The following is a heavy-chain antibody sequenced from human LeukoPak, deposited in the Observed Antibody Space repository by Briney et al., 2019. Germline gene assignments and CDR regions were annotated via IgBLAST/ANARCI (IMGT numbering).Heavy chain of an antibody. CDR2: IYHSGST. D-gene: IGHD3-3*01. Sequence: SETLSLTCAVSGYSISSGYYWGWIRQPPGKGLEWIGSIYHSGSTYYNPSLKSRVTISVDTSKNQFSLKLSSVTAADTAVYYCASLYYDFWSGYYDAFDIWGQGTMVTVSP. CDR3: ASLYYDFWSGYYDAFDI. J-gene: IGHJ3*02. CDR1: GYSISSGYY. V-gene: IGHV4-38-2*01.